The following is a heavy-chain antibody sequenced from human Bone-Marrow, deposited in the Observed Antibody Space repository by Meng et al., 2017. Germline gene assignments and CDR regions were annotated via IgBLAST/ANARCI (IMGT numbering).Heavy chain of an antibody. CDR2: TYYRSKWYT. J-gene: IGHJ4*02. CDR3: ARGDYSSSPSF. D-gene: IGHD3-22*01. CDR1: GDSVSSNSAA. V-gene: IGHV6-1*01. Sequence: QPRQAGSGLGKPSQTLSLTCAIFGDSVSSNSAAWHWIRQSPSRGLEWLGRTYYRSKWYTDYAVSVKSRITINPDTSKNQFSLQLNSVTPEDTAVYYCARGDYSSSPSFWGQGTLVTVSS.